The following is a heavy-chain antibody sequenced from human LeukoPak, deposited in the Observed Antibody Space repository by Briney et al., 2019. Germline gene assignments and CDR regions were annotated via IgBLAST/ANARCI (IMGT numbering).Heavy chain of an antibody. Sequence: PGGSLRLSCAASGFTFSSYSMNWVRQAPGKGLEWVSSISSSSSYIYYADSVKGRFTISRDNAKNSLYLQMNSLRAEDTAVYYCARDSAYCGGDCYSSRYYYYYHMDVWGKGTTVTVSS. CDR2: ISSSSSYI. D-gene: IGHD2-21*02. V-gene: IGHV3-21*01. CDR3: ARDSAYCGGDCYSSRYYYYYHMDV. J-gene: IGHJ6*03. CDR1: GFTFSSYS.